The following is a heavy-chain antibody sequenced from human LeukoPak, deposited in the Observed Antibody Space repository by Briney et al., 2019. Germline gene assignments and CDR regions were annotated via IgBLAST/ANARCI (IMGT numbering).Heavy chain of an antibody. CDR1: GYTFTGYY. CDR3: ARDRNGYHDDAFDI. CDR2: INPNSGDT. Sequence: ASVKVSFKASGYTFTGYYMHWVRQAPGQGLEWMGWINPNSGDTKYAQKFQDRVTMTRDTSITTANMELSRLRSDVTAVYYCARDRNGYHDDAFDIWGQGTMVTVSS. J-gene: IGHJ3*02. V-gene: IGHV1-2*02. D-gene: IGHD5-24*01.